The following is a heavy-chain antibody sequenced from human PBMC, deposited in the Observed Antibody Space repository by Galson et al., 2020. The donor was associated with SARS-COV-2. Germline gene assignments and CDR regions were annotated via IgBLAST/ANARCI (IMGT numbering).Heavy chain of an antibody. V-gene: IGHV3-30*04. J-gene: IGHJ4*02. CDR1: GFTFSSYA. CDR3: ARSSPELDY. CDR2: ISYDGSNK. Sequence: GGSLRLSCAASGFTFSSYAMHWVRQAPGKGLEWVAVISYDGSNKYYADSVKGRFTISRDNSKNTLYLQMNSLRAEDTAVYYCARSSPELDYWGRGTLVTVSS.